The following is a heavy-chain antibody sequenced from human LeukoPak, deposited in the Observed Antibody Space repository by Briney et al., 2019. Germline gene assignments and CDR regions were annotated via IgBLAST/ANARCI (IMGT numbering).Heavy chain of an antibody. CDR2: INHSGST. V-gene: IGHV4-34*01. Sequence: SETLPLTCAVYGGSFSGYYWSWIRQPPGKGLEWIGEINHSGSTNYNPSLKSRVTISVDTSKNQFSLKLSSVTAADTAVYYCARGRGGARYFDYWGQGTLVTVSS. CDR3: ARGRGGARYFDY. J-gene: IGHJ4*02. D-gene: IGHD1-26*01. CDR1: GGSFSGYY.